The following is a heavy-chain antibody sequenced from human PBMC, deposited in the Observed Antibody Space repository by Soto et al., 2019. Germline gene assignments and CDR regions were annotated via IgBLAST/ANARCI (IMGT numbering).Heavy chain of an antibody. CDR3: ARDPSTGTADY. J-gene: IGHJ4*02. CDR1: GFTFSNYA. Sequence: HPGGSLRLSCAASGFTFSNYALNWVRQSPGKGLEWVSTIDTSGGSTHYSDSVKGRFAVSRDNSKNTLYLHMISLRDEDTATYYCARDPSTGTADYWGQGTLVTVYS. V-gene: IGHV3-23*01. D-gene: IGHD3-9*01. CDR2: IDTSGGST.